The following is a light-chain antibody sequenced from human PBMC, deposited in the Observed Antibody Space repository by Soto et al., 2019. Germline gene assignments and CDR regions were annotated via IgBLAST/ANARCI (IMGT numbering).Light chain of an antibody. CDR1: SSDVGSYNL. CDR2: EVS. J-gene: IGLJ2*01. Sequence: QSALTQPASVSGSSGQSITISCTGTSSDVGSYNLVSCYQQHPGKAPKLIIYEVSERPSGVSHRFSGSKTGNTASLTISGLQAEDEADYYCCSYATPRLFGGGTKVTVL. V-gene: IGLV2-23*02. CDR3: CSYATPRL.